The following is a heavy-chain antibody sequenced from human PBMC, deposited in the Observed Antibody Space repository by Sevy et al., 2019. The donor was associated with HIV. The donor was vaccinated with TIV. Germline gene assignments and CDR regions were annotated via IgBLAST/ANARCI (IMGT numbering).Heavy chain of an antibody. CDR1: GLTFSSYA. J-gene: IGHJ4*02. CDR2: IIDTGGST. V-gene: IGHV3-23*01. Sequence: GGSLRLSCAGSGLTFSSYAVSWVRQAPGKGLEWVSSIIDTGGSTYYEDSVKGRFTISRDNSKNTVYLQMNSLRAEDTAVFYCASSGLYYFDSGGYFSPGFDYWGQGTLVTVSS. D-gene: IGHD3-22*01. CDR3: ASSGLYYFDSGGYFSPGFDY.